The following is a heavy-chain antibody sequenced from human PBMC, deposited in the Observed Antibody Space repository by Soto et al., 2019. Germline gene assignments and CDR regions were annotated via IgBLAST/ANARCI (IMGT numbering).Heavy chain of an antibody. CDR2: INAGNGNT. CDR3: ARSSGYYLIDDY. V-gene: IGHV1-3*05. CDR1: GYTFTSYA. Sequence: QVQLVQSGAEEKKPGASVKVSCKASGYTFTSYAMHWVRQAPGQRLEWMGWINAGNGNTKYSQKFQGRVTITRDTSASTAYRELSSLRSDDTAVYYCARSSGYYLIDDYWGQGTLVTVSS. J-gene: IGHJ4*02. D-gene: IGHD3-22*01.